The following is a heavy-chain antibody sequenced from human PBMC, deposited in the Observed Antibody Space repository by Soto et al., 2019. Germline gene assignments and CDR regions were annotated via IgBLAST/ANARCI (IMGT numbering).Heavy chain of an antibody. Sequence: PGGSLRLSCAASGFTFSVSAMHWVRQASGKGLEWVGRIRSKTNSYATAYAASVKGRFTISRDDSKNTAYLQMNSLKTEDTAVYYCSRPGNSSLDYWGQGTLVTVSS. V-gene: IGHV3-73*01. CDR1: GFTFSVSA. CDR3: SRPGNSSLDY. J-gene: IGHJ4*02. D-gene: IGHD4-4*01. CDR2: IRSKTNSYAT.